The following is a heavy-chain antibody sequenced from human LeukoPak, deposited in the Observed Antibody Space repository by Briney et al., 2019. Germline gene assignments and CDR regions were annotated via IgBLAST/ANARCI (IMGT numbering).Heavy chain of an antibody. CDR1: GFTFSSCA. CDR3: AKGTYSSSPRDY. CDR2: ISGSGGST. V-gene: IGHV3-23*01. D-gene: IGHD6-6*01. J-gene: IGHJ4*02. Sequence: GGSLRLSCAASGFTFSSCAMSWVRQAPGKGLEWVSAISGSGGSTYYAGSVKGRFTISRDNSKNTLFLQMYSLRAEDTAVYYCAKGTYSSSPRDYWGQGTLVTVSS.